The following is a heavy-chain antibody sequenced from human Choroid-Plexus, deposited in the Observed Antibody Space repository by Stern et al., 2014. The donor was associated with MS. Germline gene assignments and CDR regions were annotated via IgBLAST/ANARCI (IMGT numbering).Heavy chain of an antibody. CDR3: VRERCINTRCYGGRFGYYYYGMDV. D-gene: IGHD2-2*01. CDR1: GGSFRGYY. J-gene: IGHJ6*02. V-gene: IGHV4-34*01. Sequence: QVQLQQWGAGLLKPSETLSLTCAVYGGSFRGYYWSWIRQSPGKGLEWIGEIDSGGAPNDHPSIKSRITIQVDRSKSHLSLNLSAVTAADTAIYYCVRERCINTRCYGGRFGYYYYGMDVWGQGTTVTVSS. CDR2: IDSGGAP.